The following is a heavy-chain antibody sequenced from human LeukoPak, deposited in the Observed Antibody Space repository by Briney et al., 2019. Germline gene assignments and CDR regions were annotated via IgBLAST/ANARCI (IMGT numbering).Heavy chain of an antibody. Sequence: SSETLSLTCTVSGSSISSYYWSWIRQPPGKGLEWIGYIYYSGSTNYNPSLKSRVTISVDTSKNQFSLKLSSVTAADTAVYYCARGESSSGYPTHAFDIWGQGTMVTVSS. CDR2: IYYSGST. V-gene: IGHV4-59*01. J-gene: IGHJ3*02. CDR1: GSSISSYY. CDR3: ARGESSSGYPTHAFDI. D-gene: IGHD3-22*01.